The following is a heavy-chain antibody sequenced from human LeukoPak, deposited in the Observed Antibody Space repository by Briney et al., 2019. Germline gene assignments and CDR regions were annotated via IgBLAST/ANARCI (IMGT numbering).Heavy chain of an antibody. CDR1: GGSISSYY. D-gene: IGHD1-26*01. Sequence: SETLSLTCTVSGGSISSYYWSWIRQPPGKGLEWIGYIYYSGSTNYNPSLKSRVTISVDTSKNQFSLKLSSVTAADTAVYYCARAVGSSESNWFDPWGRGTLATVSS. J-gene: IGHJ5*02. V-gene: IGHV4-59*08. CDR2: IYYSGST. CDR3: ARAVGSSESNWFDP.